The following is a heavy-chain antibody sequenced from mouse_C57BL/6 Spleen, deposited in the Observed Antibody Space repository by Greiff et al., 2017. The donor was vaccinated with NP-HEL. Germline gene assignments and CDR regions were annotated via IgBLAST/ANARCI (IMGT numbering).Heavy chain of an antibody. Sequence: VQLQQSGAELVRPGASVTLSCKASGYTFTDYEMHWVKQTPVHGLEWIGAIDPETGGTAYNQKFKGKAILTADKSSSTAYMELRSLTSEDSAVYYGTRSPFTTAYAMDCWGQGASVTVSS. V-gene: IGHV1-15*01. J-gene: IGHJ4*01. D-gene: IGHD1-2*01. CDR3: TRSPFTTAYAMDC. CDR2: IDPETGGT. CDR1: GYTFTDYE.